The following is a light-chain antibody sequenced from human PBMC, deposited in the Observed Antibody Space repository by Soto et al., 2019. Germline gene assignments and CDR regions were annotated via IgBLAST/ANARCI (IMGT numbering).Light chain of an antibody. CDR1: SSDVGAFNY. CDR3: ASYTTSSTYV. J-gene: IGLJ1*01. V-gene: IGLV2-14*03. CDR2: DVS. Sequence: QSALTQPASVSGSPGQSIAISCTGTSSDVGAFNYVSWYQQHPGKAPKFMIFDVSSRPSGVSDRFSGSKSGNTASLTISGLQTEDEADYYCASYTTSSTYVFGTGPKLTVL.